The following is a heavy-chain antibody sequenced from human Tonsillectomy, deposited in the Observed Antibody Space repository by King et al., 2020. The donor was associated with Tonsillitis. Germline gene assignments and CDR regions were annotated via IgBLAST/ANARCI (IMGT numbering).Heavy chain of an antibody. CDR2: INPRGGST. Sequence: VQLVESGAEVKKPGASVKVSCKASGYTFTSYYMHWVRQAPGQGLEWMGIINPRGGSTSYAQKFQGRVTMTRDTSTSTVYMGLGSLRSEDTAGYYCARGCSGGSCYYDDAFDIWGQGTMVTVSS. V-gene: IGHV1-46*01. CDR1: GYTFTSYY. J-gene: IGHJ3*02. CDR3: ARGCSGGSCYYDDAFDI. D-gene: IGHD2-15*01.